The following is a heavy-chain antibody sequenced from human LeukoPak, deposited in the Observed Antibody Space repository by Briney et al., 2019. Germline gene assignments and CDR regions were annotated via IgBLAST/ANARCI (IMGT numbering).Heavy chain of an antibody. CDR1: GFTFSSYW. CDR2: INSDGSNT. V-gene: IGHV3-74*01. CDR3: ARGKYYGQDY. Sequence: PGGSLRLSCGVSGFTFSSYWMQCVREAPGKGLVWISRINSDGSNTSYADSVKGRFTISRDNAKNTLYLQMNRRRAEDTAVYYRARGKYYGQDYWGQGTLVTVSS. J-gene: IGHJ4*02. D-gene: IGHD4-17*01.